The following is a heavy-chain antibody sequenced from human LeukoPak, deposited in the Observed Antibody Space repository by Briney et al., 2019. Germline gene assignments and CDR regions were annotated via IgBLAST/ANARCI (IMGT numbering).Heavy chain of an antibody. CDR3: ARDGGMIRFGGQDV. J-gene: IGHJ6*02. CDR2: IIPILGVA. V-gene: IGHV1-69*04. Sequence: SVKVSCKASGGTFSSYAISWVRQAPGQGLEWMGRIIPILGVANYAQKFQGRVTITADKSTSTAYMELSSLRSEDTAVYYCARDGGMIRFGGQDVWGQGTTVTVS. D-gene: IGHD3-16*01. CDR1: GGTFSSYA.